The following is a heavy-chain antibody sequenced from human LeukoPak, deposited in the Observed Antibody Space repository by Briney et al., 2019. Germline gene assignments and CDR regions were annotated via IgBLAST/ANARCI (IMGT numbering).Heavy chain of an antibody. CDR3: ARRLRYFDWLLSELDHGMDV. CDR2: IGTAGDT. J-gene: IGHJ6*02. V-gene: IGHV3-13*01. CDR1: GFTFSSYD. D-gene: IGHD3-9*01. Sequence: GGSLRLSCAASGFTFSSYDMHWVRQATGKGLEWVSAIGTAGDTYYPGSVKGRFTISRENAKNSLYLQMNSLRAGDTAVYYCARRLRYFDWLLSELDHGMDVWGQGTTVTVFS.